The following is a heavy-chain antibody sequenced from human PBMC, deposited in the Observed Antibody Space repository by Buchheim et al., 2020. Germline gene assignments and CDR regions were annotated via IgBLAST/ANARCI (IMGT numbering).Heavy chain of an antibody. D-gene: IGHD4-23*01. CDR1: GLTFSTYW. CDR3: ATLPFSDYAGH. Sequence: EVHLVESGGGLVQPGGSLRLSCAVSGLTFSTYWIHWVRQAPGKWLVWVSRISGDGSEINYADSVKGRFTISRDSAKHQVYLQMNSPGVEDTAVYYCATLPFSDYAGHWGQGTL. CDR2: ISGDGSEI. V-gene: IGHV3-74*01. J-gene: IGHJ4*02.